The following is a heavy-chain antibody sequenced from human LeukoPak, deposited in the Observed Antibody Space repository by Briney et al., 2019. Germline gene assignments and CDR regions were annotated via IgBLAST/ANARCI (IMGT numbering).Heavy chain of an antibody. J-gene: IGHJ4*02. Sequence: KPSQTLSLTCTVSGGSISSGGYYWSWIRQHPGKGLEWIGYIYYSGSTYYNPSLKSRVTISVDTSKNQFSLKLSSVTAADTAVYYCARGSIAARLYFDYWGQGTLVTVSS. V-gene: IGHV4-31*03. CDR3: ARGSIAARLYFDY. CDR2: IYYSGST. D-gene: IGHD6-6*01. CDR1: GGSISSGGYY.